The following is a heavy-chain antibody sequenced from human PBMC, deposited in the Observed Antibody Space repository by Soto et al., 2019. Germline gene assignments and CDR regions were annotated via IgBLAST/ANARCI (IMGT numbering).Heavy chain of an antibody. CDR3: AKALGGAAAGPEALDS. V-gene: IGHV3-23*01. CDR2: ISGSGGST. J-gene: IGHJ3*02. CDR1: GFPFSSYA. Sequence: PGGSLRLSCAASGFPFSSYAMSWVRQAPGKGLEWVSAISGSGGSTYYADSVKGRFTISRDNSKNTLYLQMNSLRAEDTAVYYCAKALGGAAAGPEALDSWAQGTMVTVSS. D-gene: IGHD6-13*01.